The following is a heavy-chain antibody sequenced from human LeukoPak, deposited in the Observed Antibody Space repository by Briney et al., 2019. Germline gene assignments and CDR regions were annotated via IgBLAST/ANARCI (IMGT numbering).Heavy chain of an antibody. Sequence: PGGSLRLSCAASGFTFDDYSMTWVRQAPGKGLEWVSGINWNGGSTGYADSVKGRFTISRDNAKNSLYLQMNSLRAEDTAVYYCARGYRYYGSGSYYNLLDAFDIWGQGTMVTVSS. J-gene: IGHJ3*02. CDR3: ARGYRYYGSGSYYNLLDAFDI. CDR2: INWNGGST. D-gene: IGHD3-10*01. CDR1: GFTFDDYS. V-gene: IGHV3-20*04.